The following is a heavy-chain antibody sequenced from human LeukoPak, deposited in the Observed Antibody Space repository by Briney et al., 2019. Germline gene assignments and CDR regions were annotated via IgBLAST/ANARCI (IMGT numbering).Heavy chain of an antibody. CDR2: ISSSGSTI. Sequence: GGSLRLSCAASGFTFSSYEMNWVRQAPGKGLEWVSYISSSGSTIYYADSVKGRFTISRDNAKNSLYLQMNSLRAKDTAVYYCASSIMITFGGVIPAPFDYWGQGTLVTVSS. CDR1: GFTFSSYE. J-gene: IGHJ4*02. D-gene: IGHD3-16*02. CDR3: ASSIMITFGGVIPAPFDY. V-gene: IGHV3-48*03.